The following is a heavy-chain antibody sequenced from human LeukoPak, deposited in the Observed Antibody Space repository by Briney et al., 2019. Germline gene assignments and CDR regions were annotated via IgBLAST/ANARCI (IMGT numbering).Heavy chain of an antibody. CDR3: AREVDTIFGVVIDYYYYYGMDV. CDR2: ISYVGSNK. D-gene: IGHD3-3*01. CDR1: GFTFSSYA. J-gene: IGHJ6*02. V-gene: IGHV3-30*04. Sequence: TGGSLRLSCAASGFTFSSYAMHWVRQAPGKGLEWVAVISYVGSNKYYADPVKGRFTISRDNSKNTLYLQMNSLRAEDTAVYYCAREVDTIFGVVIDYYYYYGMDVWGQGTMVTVSS.